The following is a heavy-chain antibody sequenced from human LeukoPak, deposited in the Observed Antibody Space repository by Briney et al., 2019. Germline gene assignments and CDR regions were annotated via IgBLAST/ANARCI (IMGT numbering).Heavy chain of an antibody. D-gene: IGHD6-6*01. Sequence: GASVKVSCKASGGTFSSYAISWVRQAPGQGLEWMGEIIPIFGTANYAQKFQGRVTITTDESTSTAYMELSSLRSEDTAVYYCARARSEYSSSSYNWFDPWGQGTLVIVSS. J-gene: IGHJ5*02. CDR2: IIPIFGTA. V-gene: IGHV1-69*05. CDR3: ARARSEYSSSSYNWFDP. CDR1: GGTFSSYA.